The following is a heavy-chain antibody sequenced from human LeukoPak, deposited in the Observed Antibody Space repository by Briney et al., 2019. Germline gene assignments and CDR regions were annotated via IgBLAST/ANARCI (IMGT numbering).Heavy chain of an antibody. V-gene: IGHV3-66*01. CDR1: GFTVSSNY. Sequence: GGSLRLSCAASGFTVSSNYMSWVRQAPGKGLEWVSVIYSGSSTYHADSVKGRFIISRDNSKNTLYLQMNSLRAEDTAVYYCARGSGGYYDSGRRYYYGMDVWGQGTTVTVSS. CDR2: IYSGSST. D-gene: IGHD3-22*01. CDR3: ARGSGGYYDSGRRYYYGMDV. J-gene: IGHJ6*02.